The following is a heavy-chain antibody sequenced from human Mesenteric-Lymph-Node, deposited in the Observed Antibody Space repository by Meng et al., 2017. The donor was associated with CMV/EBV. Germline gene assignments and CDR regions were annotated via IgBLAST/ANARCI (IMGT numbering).Heavy chain of an antibody. Sequence: GESLKISCAASGFTFSSYGMHWVRQAPGKGLEWVAVIWYDGSNKYYADSVKGRFTISRDNSKNTLYLQMNSLRAEDTAVYYCAREYYDILTGYSTIHTYFDYWGQGTLVTVSS. CDR3: AREYYDILTGYSTIHTYFDY. CDR2: IWYDGSNK. J-gene: IGHJ4*02. CDR1: GFTFSSYG. V-gene: IGHV3-33*01. D-gene: IGHD3-9*01.